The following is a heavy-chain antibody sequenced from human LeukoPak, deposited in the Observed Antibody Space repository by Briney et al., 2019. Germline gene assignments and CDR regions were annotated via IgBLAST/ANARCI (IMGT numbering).Heavy chain of an antibody. CDR3: ARAPGRRCNGGTCNSGVDY. J-gene: IGHJ4*02. Sequence: PSETLSLTCTVSGDSISNSYWSWIRQPPGKGLEWIGCIYYSGSTRYNPSLKSRVTISMDTSKNQFFLRLSSVTAADTAVYYCARAPGRRCNGGTCNSGVDYWGQGTLVTVSS. V-gene: IGHV4-59*08. CDR1: GDSISNSY. D-gene: IGHD2-15*01. CDR2: IYYSGST.